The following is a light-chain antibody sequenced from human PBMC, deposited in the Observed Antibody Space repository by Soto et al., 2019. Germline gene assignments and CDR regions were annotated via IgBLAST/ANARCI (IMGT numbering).Light chain of an antibody. V-gene: IGLV2-23*01. CDR3: CAYVGARSYV. CDR1: NNL. Sequence: QSALTQPASVSGSPGQSITISCTGTNNLVSWYQQHPGKAPKVVVYEGTKRPSGVSNRFSGSISGGTASLTISGLQAEDEASYFCCAYVGARSYVFGPGTKLTVL. J-gene: IGLJ1*01. CDR2: EGT.